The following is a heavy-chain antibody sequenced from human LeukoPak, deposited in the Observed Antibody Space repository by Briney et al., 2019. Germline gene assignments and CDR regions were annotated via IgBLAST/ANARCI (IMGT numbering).Heavy chain of an antibody. V-gene: IGHV3-66*02. D-gene: IGHD1-26*01. CDR3: ARGGIVGATVNLKPFDY. CDR1: GFTVSSNY. CDR2: IYSGGST. J-gene: IGHJ4*02. Sequence: PGGSLRLSCAASGFTVSSNYMSWVRQAPGKGLGWVSVIYSGGSTYYADSVKGRFTISRDNSKNTLYLQMNSLRAEDTAVYYCARGGIVGATVNLKPFDYWGQGTLVTVSS.